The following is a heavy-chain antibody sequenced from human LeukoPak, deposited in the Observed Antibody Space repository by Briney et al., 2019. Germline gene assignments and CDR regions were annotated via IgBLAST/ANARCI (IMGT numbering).Heavy chain of an antibody. CDR3: LTIVETTFDAFDI. CDR2: IYSGGTT. J-gene: IGHJ3*02. V-gene: IGHV3-53*01. D-gene: IGHD2/OR15-2a*01. Sequence: GGSLRLSCAASGLTVSSNYMSWVRQAPGKGLEWVSIIYSGGTTYYADSVEGRFTISRDNSQNTLYLQMIRLRAEDTAVYYCLTIVETTFDAFDIWGQGTMVTVSS. CDR1: GLTVSSNY.